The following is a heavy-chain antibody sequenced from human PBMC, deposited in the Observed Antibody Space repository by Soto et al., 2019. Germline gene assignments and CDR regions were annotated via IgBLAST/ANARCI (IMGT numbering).Heavy chain of an antibody. Sequence: EVQLLESGGGLVQPGGSLRLSCAASGFTFSSYAMSWVRQAPGKGLEWVSAISGSGGSTYYADSVKGRVTISRDNSKKTLYLQMNSLRAEDTAVYYCAKDITIFGVPLPYDWFDTWGQGTLVTVSS. J-gene: IGHJ5*02. CDR1: GFTFSSYA. D-gene: IGHD3-3*01. CDR3: AKDITIFGVPLPYDWFDT. V-gene: IGHV3-23*01. CDR2: ISGSGGST.